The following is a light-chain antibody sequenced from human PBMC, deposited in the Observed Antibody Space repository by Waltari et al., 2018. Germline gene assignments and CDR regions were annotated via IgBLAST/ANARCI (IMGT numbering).Light chain of an antibody. CDR1: RSDVGRYDL. Sequence: QSALTQPASVSGSPGQSITISCTGSRSDVGRYDLVSWYQQHPEKAPQVISFEDNKRPSCVSDRVSCSKSGDTASLTVSGLRAEDEADYYCCSYADSWTWVFGGGTKLTVL. CDR2: EDN. V-gene: IGLV2-23*01. CDR3: CSYADSWTWV. J-gene: IGLJ3*02.